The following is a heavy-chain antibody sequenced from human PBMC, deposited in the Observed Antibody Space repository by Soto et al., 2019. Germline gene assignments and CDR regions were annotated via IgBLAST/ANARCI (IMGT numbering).Heavy chain of an antibody. J-gene: IGHJ4*02. Sequence: ASVKVSCKVSGYTLTELSMHWVRQAPGKGLEWMGGFDPEDGETIYAQKFQGRVTVTEDTSTDTAYMELSSLRSEDTAVYYCATSQAGPMVRGVMNYWGEGTRVTVSS. CDR1: GYTLTELS. D-gene: IGHD3-10*01. CDR2: FDPEDGET. CDR3: ATSQAGPMVRGVMNY. V-gene: IGHV1-24*01.